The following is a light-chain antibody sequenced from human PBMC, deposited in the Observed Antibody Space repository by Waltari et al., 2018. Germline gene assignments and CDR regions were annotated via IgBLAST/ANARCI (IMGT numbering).Light chain of an antibody. CDR1: QSVSSN. Sequence: EIVMTQSPATLSVSPGERATLSCRASQSVSSNLAWYQQKPGQAPRLVIYDASTRATGIPARFSGSGSGTDFTLTISSLQSEDFAIYYCQQYNDWPPGTFGQGTKVELK. CDR2: DAS. CDR3: QQYNDWPPGT. J-gene: IGKJ1*01. V-gene: IGKV3-15*01.